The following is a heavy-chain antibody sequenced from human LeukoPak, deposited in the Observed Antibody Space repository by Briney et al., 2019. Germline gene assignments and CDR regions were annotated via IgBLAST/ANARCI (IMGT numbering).Heavy chain of an antibody. CDR1: GFTVSSYG. J-gene: IGHJ4*02. D-gene: IGHD2-15*01. V-gene: IGHV3-48*02. CDR3: ARKRLDCSGGSCYGDFDY. CDR2: ISSTGNTI. Sequence: QTGGSLRLSCAAAGFTVSSYGMNWVRQAPGKGLEWVSYISSTGNTIYYADSVKGRFTISRDNGKNSLYLQMNSLRDEDTAVYYCARKRLDCSGGSCYGDFDYWGQGTLVTVSS.